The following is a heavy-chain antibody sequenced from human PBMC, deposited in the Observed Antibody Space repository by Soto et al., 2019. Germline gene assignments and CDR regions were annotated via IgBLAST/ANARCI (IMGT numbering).Heavy chain of an antibody. D-gene: IGHD2-15*01. CDR3: VRTSLVVAAATREAY. Sequence: EVQLVESGGGLVQPGGSLRLSCAASGFTFSSYWMHWVRQAPGKGLVWVSRINSDGSSTSYADSVKGRFTISRDNAKNTLYLQRNSLRAEDTAVYYCVRTSLVVAAATREAYWGQGTLVTVSS. J-gene: IGHJ4*02. V-gene: IGHV3-74*01. CDR2: INSDGSST. CDR1: GFTFSSYW.